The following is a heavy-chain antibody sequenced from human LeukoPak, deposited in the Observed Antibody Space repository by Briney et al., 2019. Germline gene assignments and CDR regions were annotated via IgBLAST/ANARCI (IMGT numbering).Heavy chain of an antibody. CDR1: GFTFDDYA. Sequence: GGSLRLSCAASGFTFDDYAMHWVRQAPGKGLEWVSLISWDGGSTYYADSVKGRFTISRDNAKNSLYLQMNSLRAEDTAVYYCARDTHSSSWEDDAFDIWGQGTMVTVSS. J-gene: IGHJ3*02. D-gene: IGHD6-13*01. V-gene: IGHV3-43D*03. CDR2: ISWDGGST. CDR3: ARDTHSSSWEDDAFDI.